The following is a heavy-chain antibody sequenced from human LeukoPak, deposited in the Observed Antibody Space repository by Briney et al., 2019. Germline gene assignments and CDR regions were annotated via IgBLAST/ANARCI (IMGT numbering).Heavy chain of an antibody. CDR3: ARHQDYDFWSGYRDFDY. V-gene: IGHV1-2*02. J-gene: IGHJ4*02. Sequence: ASVKVSCKASGYTFTGYYMHWVRQAPGQGLEWMGWINPNSGGTNYAQKFQGRVTMTRDTSISTAYMELSRLRPDDTAVYYCARHQDYDFWSGYRDFDYWGQGTLVTVSS. D-gene: IGHD3-3*01. CDR2: INPNSGGT. CDR1: GYTFTGYY.